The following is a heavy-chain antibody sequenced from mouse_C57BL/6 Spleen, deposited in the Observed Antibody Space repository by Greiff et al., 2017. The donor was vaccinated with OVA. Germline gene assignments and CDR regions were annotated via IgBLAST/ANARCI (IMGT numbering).Heavy chain of an antibody. Sequence: EVKLMESGPELVKPGASVKIPCKASGYTFTDYNMDWVKQSHGKSLEWIGDINPNNGGTIYNQKFKGKATLTVDKSSSTAYMELRSLTSEDTAVYYCARTIHYGSSGYFDVWGTGTTVTVSS. CDR1: GYTFTDYN. J-gene: IGHJ1*03. CDR2: INPNNGGT. V-gene: IGHV1-18*01. CDR3: ARTIHYGSSGYFDV. D-gene: IGHD1-1*01.